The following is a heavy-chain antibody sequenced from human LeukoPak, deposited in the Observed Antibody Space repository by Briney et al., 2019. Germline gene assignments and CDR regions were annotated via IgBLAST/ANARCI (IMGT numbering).Heavy chain of an antibody. CDR2: IKQGGSEE. CDR1: GFTFSSYW. V-gene: IGHV3-7*01. J-gene: IGHJ4*02. Sequence: GGSLRLSCAASGFTFSSYWMSWVRQPPGKGLAWVAKIKQGGSEEYYVDSVKGRFTISRDNAKNSLYLQMNSLRAEDTAVYYCARGPTRANSSDYWGQGTLLTVSS. CDR3: ARGPTRANSSDY. D-gene: IGHD2/OR15-2a*01.